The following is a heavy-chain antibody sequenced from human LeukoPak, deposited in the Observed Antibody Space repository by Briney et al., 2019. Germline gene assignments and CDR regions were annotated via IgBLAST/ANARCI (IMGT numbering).Heavy chain of an antibody. V-gene: IGHV3-7*03. D-gene: IGHD5-24*01. CDR2: IKQDGSQK. Sequence: GGSLRLSCAASGFTFSSYWMSWVRQAPGKGLEWVANIKQDGSQKYYVDSVKGRFTISRDNAKNSLYLQMNSLRVEDTAVYYCAKEGRSLQTYWGQGTLVTVSS. CDR3: AKEGRSLQTY. J-gene: IGHJ4*02. CDR1: GFTFSSYW.